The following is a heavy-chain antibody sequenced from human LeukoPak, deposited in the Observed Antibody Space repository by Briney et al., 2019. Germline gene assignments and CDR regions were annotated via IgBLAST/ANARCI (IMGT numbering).Heavy chain of an antibody. Sequence: ASVKVSCKASGYTFTGYYMHWVRQAPGQGLEWMGWINPNSGGTNYAQKFQGRVTMTRDTSISTAYMELSRLRSDDTAVYYCAREKGYPSHRYIDVWGKGTTVTVSS. CDR2: INPNSGGT. V-gene: IGHV1-2*02. CDR3: AREKGYPSHRYIDV. D-gene: IGHD5-12*01. CDR1: GYTFTGYY. J-gene: IGHJ6*03.